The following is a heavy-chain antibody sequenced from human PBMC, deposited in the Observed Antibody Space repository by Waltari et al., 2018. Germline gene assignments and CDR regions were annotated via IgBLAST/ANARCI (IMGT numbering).Heavy chain of an antibody. V-gene: IGHV4-4*02. J-gene: IGHJ4*02. Sequence: QLQESGPGLVKPSGTLSLSCAVSGDSVTIAHWWSWVRQSPQRGLEWIGQVLSTGKTNYSPSFASRVTMSLDASNNQFSLKVTSATAADTAVYYCARDRGRGLYLDVWGPGTLVTVSP. CDR2: VLSTGKT. D-gene: IGHD2-15*01. CDR3: ARDRGRGLYLDV. CDR1: GDSVTIAHW.